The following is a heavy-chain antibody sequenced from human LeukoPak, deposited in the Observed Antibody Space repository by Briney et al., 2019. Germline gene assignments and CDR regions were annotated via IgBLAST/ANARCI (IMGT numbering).Heavy chain of an antibody. J-gene: IGHJ3*02. Sequence: GGSLRLSCAASGFTFDDYIMHWVRQAPGKGLEWVSLVSWDGDTEYYADSVKGRFTISRDNSKNSLYLQMNSLRTEDTALYYCAKARGLIGGAFDIWGQGTMVTVSS. CDR1: GFTFDDYI. D-gene: IGHD3-22*01. V-gene: IGHV3-43*01. CDR3: AKARGLIGGAFDI. CDR2: VSWDGDTE.